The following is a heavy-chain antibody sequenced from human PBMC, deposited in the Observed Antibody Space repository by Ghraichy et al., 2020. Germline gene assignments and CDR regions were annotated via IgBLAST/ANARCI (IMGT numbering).Heavy chain of an antibody. V-gene: IGHV4-34*01. CDR2: INHSGST. J-gene: IGHJ6*02. CDR1: GGSFSGYY. Sequence: ESLNISCAVYGGSFSGYYWSWIRQPPGKGLEWIGEINHSGSTNYNPSLKSRVTISVDTSKNQFSLKLSSVTAADTAVYYCARGRCSGGSCYSARRPYGMDVWGQGTTVTVSS. CDR3: ARGRCSGGSCYSARRPYGMDV. D-gene: IGHD2-15*01.